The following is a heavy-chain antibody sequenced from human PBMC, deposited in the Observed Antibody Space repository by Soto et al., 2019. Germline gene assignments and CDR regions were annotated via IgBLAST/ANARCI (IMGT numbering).Heavy chain of an antibody. Sequence: SETLSLTCAVYGGSFSGYYWSWIRQPPGKGLEWIGEINHSGSTNYNPSLKSRVTISVDTSKNQISLKLSSVTAADTAVYYCARGQAPVEQLWSSLGYWGHGTLVTVSS. D-gene: IGHD5-18*01. V-gene: IGHV4-34*01. CDR1: GGSFSGYY. J-gene: IGHJ4*01. CDR3: ARGQAPVEQLWSSLGY. CDR2: INHSGST.